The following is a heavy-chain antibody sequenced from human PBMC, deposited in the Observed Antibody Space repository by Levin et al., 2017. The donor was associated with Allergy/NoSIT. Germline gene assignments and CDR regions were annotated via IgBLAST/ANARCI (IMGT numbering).Heavy chain of an antibody. V-gene: IGHV3-48*01. CDR3: ATKYQLPVLDV. D-gene: IGHD2-2*01. CDR1: GFTFSSYS. J-gene: IGHJ6*02. Sequence: GESLKISCAASGFTFSSYSMNWVRQAPGKGLEWVSYISSSSSTIYYADSVKGRFTISRDNAKNSLYLQMNSLRAEDTAVYYCATKYQLPVLDVWGQGTTVTVSS. CDR2: ISSSSSTI.